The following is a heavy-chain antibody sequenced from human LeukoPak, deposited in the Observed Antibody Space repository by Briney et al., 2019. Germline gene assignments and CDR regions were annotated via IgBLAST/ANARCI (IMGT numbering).Heavy chain of an antibody. J-gene: IGHJ4*02. CDR3: ASSGYSSGRYPSEFDY. CDR2: ITNSGNSK. V-gene: IGHV3-48*01. Sequence: GGSLRLSCAASEFTFSSYSMNWVRQAPGKGLEWVSYITNSGNSKSYADSVKGRFTISRDNTKNSLYLQMNSLRAEDTAVYYCASSGYSSGRYPSEFDYWGQGTLVTVSS. D-gene: IGHD6-19*01. CDR1: EFTFSSYS.